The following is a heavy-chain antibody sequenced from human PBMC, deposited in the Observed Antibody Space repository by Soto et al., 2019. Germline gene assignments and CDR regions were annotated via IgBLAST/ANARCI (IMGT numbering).Heavy chain of an antibody. Sequence: PGESLTISCKGSGYSFTRNWITWVRQMPGKGLEWMGRIDPRDSSTDYSPSFQGHVTISADKSISTAYLQWSSLKASDTAMYYCARTESGYSYGFADVWGQGTTVTVSS. V-gene: IGHV5-10-1*01. CDR2: IDPRDSST. CDR3: ARTESGYSYGFADV. D-gene: IGHD5-18*01. J-gene: IGHJ6*02. CDR1: GYSFTRNW.